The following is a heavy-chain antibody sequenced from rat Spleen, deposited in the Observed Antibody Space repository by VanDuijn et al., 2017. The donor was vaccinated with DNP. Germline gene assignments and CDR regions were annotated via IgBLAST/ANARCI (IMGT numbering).Heavy chain of an antibody. CDR3: ARWTRYFDY. CDR2: INSAGST. V-gene: IGHV3-3*01. Sequence: EVQLQESGPGLVKPSQSLSLTCSVTGFSITSSYRWNWIRKFPGNKLEWMGYINSAGSTDYNPSLKSRISITRDTSKNQFFLQLNSVTTEDTATYYCARWTRYFDYWGQGVMVTVSS. D-gene: IGHD1-7*01. J-gene: IGHJ2*01. CDR1: GFSITSSYR.